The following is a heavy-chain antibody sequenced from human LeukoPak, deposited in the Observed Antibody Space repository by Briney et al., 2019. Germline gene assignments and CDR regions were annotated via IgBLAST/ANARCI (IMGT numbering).Heavy chain of an antibody. V-gene: IGHV3-30-3*01. CDR1: GFTFSSYA. D-gene: IGHD3-10*01. Sequence: GGSLRLSCAASGFTFSSYAMHWVRQAPGKGLEWVAVISYDGSNKYYADSVKGRFTISRDNSKNTLYLQMNSLRAEDTAVYYCARDFGPLRGVKSGSWFDPWGQGTLVTVSS. J-gene: IGHJ5*02. CDR2: ISYDGSNK. CDR3: ARDFGPLRGVKSGSWFDP.